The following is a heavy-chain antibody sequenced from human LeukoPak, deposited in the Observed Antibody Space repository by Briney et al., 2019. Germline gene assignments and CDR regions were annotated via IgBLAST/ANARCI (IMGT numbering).Heavy chain of an antibody. CDR2: INHDGSST. CDR3: AKSSSIVPHYPYYFDY. V-gene: IGHV3-74*01. D-gene: IGHD2-15*01. Sequence: GGSLRLSCATSGFTFTTFWMHWVRQAPGKGLVWVSRINHDGSSTNYADSVKGRFTISRDNAKNTVYLQMNSLRAEDTAVYYCAKSSSIVPHYPYYFDYWGQGTLVTVSS. J-gene: IGHJ4*02. CDR1: GFTFTTFW.